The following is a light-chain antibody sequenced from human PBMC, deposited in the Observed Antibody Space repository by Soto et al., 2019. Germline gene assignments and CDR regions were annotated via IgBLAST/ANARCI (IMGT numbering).Light chain of an antibody. V-gene: IGKV1-5*01. CDR1: QSISSW. CDR3: QQYSSYWS. J-gene: IGKJ1*01. CDR2: DAS. Sequence: DIQMTQSPSTLSASVGDRVTITCRASQSISSWLAWYQQKPGKAPKFLIYDASNLESGVPSRFSGSGSGTEFIITISRLQTDDFATYYCQQYSSYWSFGQGTPVESK.